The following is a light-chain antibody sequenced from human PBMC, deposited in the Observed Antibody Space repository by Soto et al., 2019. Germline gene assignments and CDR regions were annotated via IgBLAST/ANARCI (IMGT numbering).Light chain of an antibody. CDR1: PAIASF. V-gene: IGKV1-9*01. CDR2: GAS. CDR3: QQSYTLSPLT. J-gene: IGKJ4*01. Sequence: IKVSLSPSSLSASVGDRVTITCRASPAIASFLAWYQQKPGTAPKLLIYGASTLQSGVPSRFSGSGSGTEFTLTISSLQPEDFATYFCQQSYTLSPLTFGGGTKVDIK.